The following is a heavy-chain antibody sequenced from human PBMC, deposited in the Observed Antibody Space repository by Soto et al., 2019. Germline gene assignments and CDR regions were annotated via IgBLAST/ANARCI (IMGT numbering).Heavy chain of an antibody. CDR2: IFWDDDK. CDR1: GFSLSTTGVG. CDR3: AHSRYYYDSGGYYRAFDY. V-gene: IGHV2-5*02. Sequence: QITLKESGPTLVKPTQTLTLTCTFSGFSLSTTGVGMGWIRQPPGKALEWLALIFWDDDKRYSPSLKSRLTITEDGSKIQAVLTMTNMDPVDTATYYCAHSRYYYDSGGYYRAFDYWGQGTLVTVSS. J-gene: IGHJ4*02. D-gene: IGHD3-22*01.